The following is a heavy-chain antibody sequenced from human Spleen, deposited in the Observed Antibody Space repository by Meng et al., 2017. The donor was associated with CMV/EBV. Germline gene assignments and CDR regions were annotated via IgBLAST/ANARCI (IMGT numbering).Heavy chain of an antibody. CDR2: ISDTGTPR. Sequence: GESLKISCAASGFTFSDHYMSWVRRAPGKGLEWVSYISDTGTPRYNGDSVKGRFTISRDTAKGSLYLQMNSLRAEDTAVYFCARFDASSIHFDNWGQGVLVTVSS. J-gene: IGHJ4*02. D-gene: IGHD6-6*01. V-gene: IGHV3-11*01. CDR3: ARFDASSIHFDN. CDR1: GFTFSDHY.